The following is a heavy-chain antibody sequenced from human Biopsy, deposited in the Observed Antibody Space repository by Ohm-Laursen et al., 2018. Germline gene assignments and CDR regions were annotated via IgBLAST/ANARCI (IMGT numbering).Heavy chain of an antibody. J-gene: IGHJ4*02. CDR3: AKSCSGGSCLDY. Sequence: SLRLSCAASGFTFDDYAMHWVRQAPGKGLEWVSGISWNSGSIGYADSVKGRFTISRDNAKNSLYLQMNSLRAEDTALYYRAKSCSGGSCLDYWGQGTLVTVSS. CDR1: GFTFDDYA. CDR2: ISWNSGSI. D-gene: IGHD2-15*01. V-gene: IGHV3-9*01.